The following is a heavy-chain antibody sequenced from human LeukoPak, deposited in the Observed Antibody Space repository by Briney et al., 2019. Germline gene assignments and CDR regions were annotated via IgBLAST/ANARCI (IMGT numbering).Heavy chain of an antibody. Sequence: GGSLRLSCAASGFTFSTYVMHWVRQAPGKGLDWVAIIWHDGTNKYYADSVKGRFTISRDNSKNTLYLQMNSLRAEDTAVYYCARDRWEGTFSDYWGQGTLVTVSS. D-gene: IGHD1-26*01. CDR2: IWHDGTNK. CDR1: GFTFSTYV. J-gene: IGHJ4*02. V-gene: IGHV3-33*01. CDR3: ARDRWEGTFSDY.